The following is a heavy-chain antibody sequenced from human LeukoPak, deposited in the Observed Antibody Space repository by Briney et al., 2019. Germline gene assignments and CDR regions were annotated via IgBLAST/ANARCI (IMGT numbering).Heavy chain of an antibody. J-gene: IGHJ6*03. D-gene: IGHD3-16*01. Sequence: GESLKISCKGSGDSFTSYWIGWVRQMPGKGLEWMGIIYPGDSDTRYSPSFQGQVTISADKSISTAYLQWSSLKASDTAMYYCARGGISGYYYYYMDVWGKGTTVTVSS. CDR2: IYPGDSDT. V-gene: IGHV5-51*01. CDR3: ARGGISGYYYYYMDV. CDR1: GDSFTSYW.